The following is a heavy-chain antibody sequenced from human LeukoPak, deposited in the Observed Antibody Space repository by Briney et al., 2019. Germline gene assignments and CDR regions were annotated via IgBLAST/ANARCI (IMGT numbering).Heavy chain of an antibody. V-gene: IGHV4-39*01. CDR1: GGSTSSSNYY. CDR2: IHYSGNT. J-gene: IGHJ4*02. Sequence: PSETLSLTCTVSGGSTSSSNYYWGWIRQPPGKGLEWIVGIHYSGNTYYNPSLKSRVTISVDTSKNQFSLKLSSVTAADTAVYYCARLGAGPTYYDFWSGYSSFYFDYWSQGTLVTVSS. D-gene: IGHD3-3*01. CDR3: ARLGAGPTYYDFWSGYSSFYFDY.